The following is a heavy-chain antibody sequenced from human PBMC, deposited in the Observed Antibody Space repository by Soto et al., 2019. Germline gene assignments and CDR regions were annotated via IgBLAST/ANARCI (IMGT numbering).Heavy chain of an antibody. J-gene: IGHJ5*02. V-gene: IGHV4-34*01. Sequence: SETLSLTCAVYGGSFSGFYWSWIRQPPGKGLEWTGEINHSGSTNYNPSLKSRVTISVDTSKNQFSLKLSSVTAADTAVYYCARVGGYYGSGSYYKKGHWFDPWGQGTLVTVSS. CDR3: ARVGGYYGSGSYYKKGHWFDP. CDR2: INHSGST. D-gene: IGHD3-10*01. CDR1: GGSFSGFY.